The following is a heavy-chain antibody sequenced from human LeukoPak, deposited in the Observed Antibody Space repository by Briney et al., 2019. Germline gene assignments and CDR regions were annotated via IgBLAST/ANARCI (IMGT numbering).Heavy chain of an antibody. CDR1: GGSFSGYY. CDR2: INHSGST. J-gene: IGHJ5*02. Sequence: SETLSLTCAVYGGSFSGYYWSWIRQPPGKGLEWIGEINHSGSTNYNPSLKSRVTISVDSSKNQFSLKLSSVTAADTAVYYCARGGYYGSGNDFRFDPWGQGTLVTVSS. CDR3: ARGGYYGSGNDFRFDP. D-gene: IGHD3-10*01. V-gene: IGHV4-34*01.